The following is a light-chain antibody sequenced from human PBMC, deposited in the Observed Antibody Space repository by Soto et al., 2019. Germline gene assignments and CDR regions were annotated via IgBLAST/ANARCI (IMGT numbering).Light chain of an antibody. Sequence: DIQMTQSPSSLSASVGDRVTITCRASQSISIYLNWYQQKPGKAPKLLIYTASTLQSGVPSRFSGSGSGTYFTLTISSLQPEDFATYLCQQSYKAPLNFGGVTRVDI. CDR2: TAS. J-gene: IGKJ4*01. CDR3: QQSYKAPLN. CDR1: QSISIY. V-gene: IGKV1-39*01.